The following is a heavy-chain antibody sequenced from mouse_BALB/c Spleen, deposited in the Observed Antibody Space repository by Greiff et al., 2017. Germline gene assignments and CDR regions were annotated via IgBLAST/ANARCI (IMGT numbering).Heavy chain of an antibody. CDR2: IDPENGDT. Sequence: VQLQQSGAELVRSGASVKLSCTASGFNIKDYYMHWVKQRPEQGLEWIGWIDPENGDTEYAPKFQGKATMTADTSSNTAYLQLSSLTSEDTAVYYCKPTTVVEAMDYWGQGTSVTVSS. D-gene: IGHD1-1*01. V-gene: IGHV14-4*02. J-gene: IGHJ4*01. CDR1: GFNIKDYY. CDR3: KPTTVVEAMDY.